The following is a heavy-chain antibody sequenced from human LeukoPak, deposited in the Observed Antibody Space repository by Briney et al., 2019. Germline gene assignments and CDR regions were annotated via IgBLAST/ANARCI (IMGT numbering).Heavy chain of an antibody. V-gene: IGHV1-2*02. J-gene: IGHJ4*02. D-gene: IGHD5-12*01. CDR3: ARVPRYSGYDWPHTFDF. Sequence: ASVKVSCKASGYTFTGYYMHWVRQAPGQGLEWMGWINPNSGGTNYAQKFQGRVTMTRDTSISTACMELSRLRSDDTAVYYCARVPRYSGYDWPHTFDFWGQGTLVTVSS. CDR1: GYTFTGYY. CDR2: INPNSGGT.